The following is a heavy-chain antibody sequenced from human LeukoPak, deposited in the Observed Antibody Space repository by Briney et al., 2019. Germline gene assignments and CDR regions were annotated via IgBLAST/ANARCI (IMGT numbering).Heavy chain of an antibody. D-gene: IGHD3-22*01. CDR2: IYSDGTT. CDR3: ARDTRSYDTSGYYYFDY. CDR1: GTSTTSYY. Sequence: SETLSLTCSVSGTSTTSYYWNWIRQAPGKGLEWIGYIYSDGTTSYSPSLRSRVTISIDTSRNQFSLKLSSVTAADAAVYYCARDTRSYDTSGYYYFDYWGQGALVTVSS. V-gene: IGHV4-59*01. J-gene: IGHJ4*02.